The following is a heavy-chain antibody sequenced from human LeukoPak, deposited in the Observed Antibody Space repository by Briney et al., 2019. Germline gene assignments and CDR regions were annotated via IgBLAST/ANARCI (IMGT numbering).Heavy chain of an antibody. CDR2: IYPGDSDT. J-gene: IGHJ3*02. D-gene: IGHD3/OR15-3a*01. CDR3: ARLMDSRNAFDI. Sequence: KFGESLKISCKGSGYTFTTYWIGWVRQMPGKGLEWMGIIYPGDSDTRYSPSFQGQVTISADKPISTAYLQWSSLKASDTAMYYCARLMDSRNAFDIWGQGTMVTVSS. CDR1: GYTFTTYW. V-gene: IGHV5-51*01.